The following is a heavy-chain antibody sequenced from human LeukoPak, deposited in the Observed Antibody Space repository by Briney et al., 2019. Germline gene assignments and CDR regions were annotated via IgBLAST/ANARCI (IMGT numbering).Heavy chain of an antibody. J-gene: IGHJ5*02. CDR3: ARSNAFNDLLWFDP. Sequence: PSETLSLTCAVYGGSFSGYYWSWIRQPPGKGLEWIGEINHSGSTNYNPSLKSRVTISVDTSKNQFSLKLSSVTAADTAVYYCARSNAFNDLLWFDPWGQGTLVTVSS. D-gene: IGHD3-3*01. V-gene: IGHV4-34*01. CDR2: INHSGST. CDR1: GGSFSGYY.